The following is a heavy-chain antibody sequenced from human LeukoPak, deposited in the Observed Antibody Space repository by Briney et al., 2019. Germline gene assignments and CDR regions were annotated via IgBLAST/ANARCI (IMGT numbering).Heavy chain of an antibody. CDR2: IYNRGST. CDR1: GGAISIYY. CDR3: ARDRELGS. J-gene: IGHJ5*02. V-gene: IGHV4-59*01. D-gene: IGHD3-16*01. Sequence: SETLSLTCIVSGGAISIYYWNWIRQPPGKGLEWIGYIYNRGSTDYNPSLKRRVTISADTSKNQFSLKLTSVTAADTAVYYCARDRELGSWGQGILVTVSS.